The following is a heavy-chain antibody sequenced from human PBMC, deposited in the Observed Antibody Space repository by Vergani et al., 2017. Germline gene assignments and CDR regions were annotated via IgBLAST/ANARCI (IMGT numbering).Heavy chain of an antibody. J-gene: IGHJ3*02. CDR1: GYTFTGYY. V-gene: IGHV1-2*02. D-gene: IGHD3-9*01. Sequence: QVQLVQSGAEVKKPGASVKVSCKASGYTFTGYYMHWVRQAPGQGLEWMGWINPNSGGTNYAQKFQGRVTMTRDTSISTAYMELSRLRSDDTAVYYCARDPDFDIVTGYLSRGAFDIWGQGTMVTVSS. CDR3: ARDPDFDIVTGYLSRGAFDI. CDR2: INPNSGGT.